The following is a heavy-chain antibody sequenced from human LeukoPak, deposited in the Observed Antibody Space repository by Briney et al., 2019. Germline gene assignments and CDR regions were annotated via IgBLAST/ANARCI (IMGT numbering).Heavy chain of an antibody. CDR2: VDPEDGET. CDR3: ATDGGSGSYDY. CDR1: GYTFTDYY. J-gene: IGHJ4*02. Sequence: ASVKISCKVSGYTFTDYYMHWVQQAPGKGLEWMGLVDPEDGETIYAEKFQGRVTITADTSTDTAYMGLSSLRSEDTAVYYCATDGGSGSYDYWGQGTLVTVSS. D-gene: IGHD3-10*01. V-gene: IGHV1-69-2*01.